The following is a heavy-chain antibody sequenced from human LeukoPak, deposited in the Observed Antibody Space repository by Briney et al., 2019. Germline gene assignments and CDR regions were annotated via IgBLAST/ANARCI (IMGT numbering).Heavy chain of an antibody. Sequence: GGSLRLSCAASGFTFSSYAMHWVRQAPGKVLEWVAVISYDGSNKYYADSVKGRFTISRDNSKNTMYLQMNSLNAEDTAVYYCAKDEVVPGYYYTDVWGRGTTVTISS. CDR3: AKDEVVPGYYYTDV. J-gene: IGHJ6*03. CDR1: GFTFSSYA. D-gene: IGHD2-2*01. CDR2: ISYDGSNK. V-gene: IGHV3-30*14.